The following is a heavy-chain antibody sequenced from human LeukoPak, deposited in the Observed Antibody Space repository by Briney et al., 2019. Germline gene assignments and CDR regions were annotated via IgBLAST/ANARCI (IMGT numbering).Heavy chain of an antibody. V-gene: IGHV3-23*01. CDR1: GFTFSSYA. CDR3: AKVPARITIFGVARFDP. J-gene: IGHJ5*02. CDR2: ISGSGGST. D-gene: IGHD3-3*01. Sequence: PGGSLRLSCVASGFTFSSYAMSWVRQAPGKGLEWVSAISGSGGSTYYADSVKGRFTISRDNSKNTLYLQMNSLRAEDTAVYYCAKVPARITIFGVARFDPWGQGTLVTVSS.